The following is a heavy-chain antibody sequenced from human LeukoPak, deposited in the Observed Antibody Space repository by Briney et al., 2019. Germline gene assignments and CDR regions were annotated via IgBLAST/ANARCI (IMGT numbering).Heavy chain of an antibody. D-gene: IGHD4-17*01. CDR1: GFTFSSYA. CDR3: ARDRDYAIDY. V-gene: IGHV3-30-3*01. CDR2: ISYDGSNK. J-gene: IGHJ4*02. Sequence: GRSLRLSCAASGFTFSSYAMHWVRQAPGKGLEWVAVISYDGSNKYYADSVKGRFTISRDNSKNTLYLQMNSLRAEDTAVYYCARDRDYAIDYWGQGTLVTVSS.